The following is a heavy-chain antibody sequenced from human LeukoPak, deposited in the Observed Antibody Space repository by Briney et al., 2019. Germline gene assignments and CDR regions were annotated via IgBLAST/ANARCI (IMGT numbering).Heavy chain of an antibody. Sequence: ASVKVSCKASGYTFTSYDINRVRQATGQGLEWMGWMNPNSGNTGYAQKFQGRVTMTRNTSISTAYMELSSLRSEDTAVYYCARGVRYFDWLSPNYSYGMDVWGQGTTVTVSS. J-gene: IGHJ6*02. V-gene: IGHV1-8*01. D-gene: IGHD3-9*01. CDR1: GYTFTSYD. CDR2: MNPNSGNT. CDR3: ARGVRYFDWLSPNYSYGMDV.